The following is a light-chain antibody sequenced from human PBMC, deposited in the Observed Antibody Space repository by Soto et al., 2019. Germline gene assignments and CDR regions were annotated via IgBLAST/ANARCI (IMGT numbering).Light chain of an antibody. Sequence: QAVVTQPPSVSGAPGQTVTIYCTGSSSNIGAGYDVHWYQQLPGRAPKLLIYGNTNRPSGVPDRFSGSKSGTSASLAITGLQAEDEADYYCLSFDSSLSVVFGGGTKLTVL. CDR3: LSFDSSLSVV. CDR1: SSNIGAGYD. CDR2: GNT. J-gene: IGLJ2*01. V-gene: IGLV1-40*01.